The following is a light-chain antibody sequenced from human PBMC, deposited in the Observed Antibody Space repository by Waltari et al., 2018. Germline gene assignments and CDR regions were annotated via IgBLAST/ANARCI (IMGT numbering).Light chain of an antibody. CDR3: QQYGSSFVT. CDR1: QSVSSSY. Sequence: EIVLTQSPGTLSLSPGERATLSCRASQSVSSSYLAWYQQKPGQAPRLLIYGASSRATGIPDRFSGSGSGTDFTLTISRPEPEDFAVYYCQQYGSSFVTFGQGTKVEIK. V-gene: IGKV3-20*01. J-gene: IGKJ1*01. CDR2: GAS.